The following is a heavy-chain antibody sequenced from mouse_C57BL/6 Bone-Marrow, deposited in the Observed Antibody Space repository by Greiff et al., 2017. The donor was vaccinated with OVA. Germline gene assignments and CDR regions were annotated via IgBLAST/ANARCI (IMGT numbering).Heavy chain of an antibody. CDR3: ARWRGLRRRAY. CDR1: GYTFTSYW. J-gene: IGHJ3*01. CDR2: IYPGSGST. D-gene: IGHD2-4*01. Sequence: QVQLQQPGAELVKPGASVKMSCKASGYTFTSYWITWVKQRPGQGLEWIGDIYPGSGSTNYNEKFKSKATQTVDTSSSTAYMQLRSLTSEDSAVYYCARWRGLRRRAYWGQGTLVTVSA. V-gene: IGHV1-55*01.